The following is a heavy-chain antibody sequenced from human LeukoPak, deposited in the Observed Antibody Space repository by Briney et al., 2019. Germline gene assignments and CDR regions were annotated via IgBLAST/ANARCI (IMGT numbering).Heavy chain of an antibody. Sequence: ASVKVSCKASGYTFTDYYMHWVRQAPGQGLEYMGWINPDSGGTNFGQKFQGRVTMTRDTSISTVHMELSRLISDDTAVYYCARDYYHGARSYGFDYWGQGTLVIVSS. V-gene: IGHV1-2*02. CDR3: ARDYYHGARSYGFDY. CDR1: GYTFTDYY. CDR2: INPDSGGT. J-gene: IGHJ4*02. D-gene: IGHD3-10*01.